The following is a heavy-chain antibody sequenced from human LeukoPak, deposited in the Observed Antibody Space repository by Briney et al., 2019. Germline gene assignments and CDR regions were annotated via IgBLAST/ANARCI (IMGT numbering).Heavy chain of an antibody. CDR1: GFSFSTYW. V-gene: IGHV3-7*01. CDR3: ARDAGGYDS. D-gene: IGHD5-12*01. J-gene: IGHJ5*01. CDR2: IKEDGSKD. Sequence: PGGSLRLSCAASGFSFSTYWMSWVRQTPGKGLEWVANIKEDGSKDYYVDSVKGRFTISRDNAKNSLYLQMNGLRVEDSAVYYCARDAGGYDSWGQGTLVTVSS.